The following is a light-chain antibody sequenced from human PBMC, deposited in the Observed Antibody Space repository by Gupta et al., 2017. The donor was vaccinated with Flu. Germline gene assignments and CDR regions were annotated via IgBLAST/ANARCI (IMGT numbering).Light chain of an antibody. J-gene: IGKJ1*01. CDR2: GAS. CDR1: QCVSSN. CDR3: QQYNSWPRT. Sequence: EIGKTQSPTTLSVSPGERATLSCRASQCVSSNFGWYQQKPGQAPRLLIYGASTRTTGIPARFSGSGCGTEFTLTISRLQSEDFAVYYCQQYNSWPRTFGQGTKVEIK. V-gene: IGKV3-15*01.